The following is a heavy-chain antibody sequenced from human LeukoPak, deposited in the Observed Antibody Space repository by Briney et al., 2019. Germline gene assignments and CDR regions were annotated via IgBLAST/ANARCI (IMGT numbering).Heavy chain of an antibody. CDR2: INHSGST. D-gene: IGHD2-15*01. Sequence: SETLSLTCAVYGGSFSGYYWSWIRQPPGKGLEWIGEINHSGSTNYNPSLKSRVTISVDTSKNQFSLKLSSVAAADTAVYYCARAREYCSGGSCYPYYLDYWGQGTLVTVSS. J-gene: IGHJ4*02. CDR3: ARAREYCSGGSCYPYYLDY. V-gene: IGHV4-34*01. CDR1: GGSFSGYY.